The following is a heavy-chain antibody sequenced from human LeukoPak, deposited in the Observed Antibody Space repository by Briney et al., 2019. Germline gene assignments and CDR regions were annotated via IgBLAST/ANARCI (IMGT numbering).Heavy chain of an antibody. V-gene: IGHV1-8*01. CDR2: MNPNSGNT. Sequence: GASVKVSCKASGYTFTSYDINWVRQATGQGLEWMGWMNPNSGNTGYAQKFQGRVTMTRNTSISTAYMELSSLRSEDTAVYYCVLGDYYDSSGYYYSSLDYWGQGTLVTVSS. CDR1: GYTFTSYD. J-gene: IGHJ4*02. CDR3: VLGDYYDSSGYYYSSLDY. D-gene: IGHD3-22*01.